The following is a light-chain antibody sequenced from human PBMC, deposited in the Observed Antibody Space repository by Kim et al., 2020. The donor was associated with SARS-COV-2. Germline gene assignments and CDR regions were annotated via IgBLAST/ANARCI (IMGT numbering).Light chain of an antibody. Sequence: EVVLTQSPAPLSLSPGERATLSCRASQSVRNYLAWYQQKPGQAPRLLIYDASNRATGIPARFSGSGSGTDFTLTISSLEPEDFAVYFCQQRSNWPTFGQGTKLEI. CDR2: DAS. J-gene: IGKJ2*01. V-gene: IGKV3-11*01. CDR1: QSVRNY. CDR3: QQRSNWPT.